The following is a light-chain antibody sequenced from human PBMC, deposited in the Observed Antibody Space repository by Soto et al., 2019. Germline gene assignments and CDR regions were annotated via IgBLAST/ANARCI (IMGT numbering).Light chain of an antibody. Sequence: DIQMTQSPSSLSASVGDRVTITCQASQDIRNFLNWYQVKPGKAPKLLIYAASTLESGVPSRFSATVSGTEFSLTITSLQPEDFATYYCQQLFDSPIPFGQGTRLEI. CDR1: QDIRNF. CDR2: AAS. J-gene: IGKJ5*01. V-gene: IGKV1-9*01. CDR3: QQLFDSPIP.